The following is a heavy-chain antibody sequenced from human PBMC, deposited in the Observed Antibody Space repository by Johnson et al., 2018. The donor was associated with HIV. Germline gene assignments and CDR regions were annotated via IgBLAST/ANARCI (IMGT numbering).Heavy chain of an antibody. V-gene: IGHV3-13*01. D-gene: IGHD3-10*01. CDR3: ARAGRFGELLYWYAFDI. CDR2: IGTAGDT. J-gene: IGHJ3*02. Sequence: VQLVESGGGLVQPGGSLRLSCAASGFTFSSYDMHWVRQATGKGLEWVSSIGTAGDTYYPGSVKGRFTISRENAKNSLYLQMNSLRAGETAVYYCARAGRFGELLYWYAFDIWGQGTMVTVSS. CDR1: GFTFSSYD.